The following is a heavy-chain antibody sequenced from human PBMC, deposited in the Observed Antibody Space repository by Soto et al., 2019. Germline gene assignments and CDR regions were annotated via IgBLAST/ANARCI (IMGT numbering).Heavy chain of an antibody. V-gene: IGHV3-23*01. CDR3: ATDTAMVIRFDP. D-gene: IGHD5-18*01. CDR2: ISGSGGST. J-gene: IGHJ5*02. Sequence: GGPLRLSCPASAFPFSSYAMRWVRQAPGKGLEWVSAISGSGGSTYYADSVKGRFTISRDNSKNTLYLQMNSLRAEDTAVYYCATDTAMVIRFDPWGQGTLVTVSS. CDR1: AFPFSSYA.